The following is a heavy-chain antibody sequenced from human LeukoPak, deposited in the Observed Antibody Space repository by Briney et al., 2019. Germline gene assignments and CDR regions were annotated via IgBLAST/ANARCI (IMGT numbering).Heavy chain of an antibody. CDR1: GGSISSSSYY. Sequence: ASETLSLTCSGSGGSISSSSYYWGWIRHPPGKGLEWVASVHYSGSTYYNPSLESRVTMSVDTSKNQFSLKLSSVTAADTAVYYCARQPGGYSGPFDYWGQGTLVTVSS. CDR2: VHYSGST. J-gene: IGHJ4*02. V-gene: IGHV4-39*01. D-gene: IGHD5-12*01. CDR3: ARQPGGYSGPFDY.